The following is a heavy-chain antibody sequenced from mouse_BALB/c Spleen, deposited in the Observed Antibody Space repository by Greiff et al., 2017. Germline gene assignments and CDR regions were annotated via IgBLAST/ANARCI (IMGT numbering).Heavy chain of an antibody. CDR2: IWSGGST. CDR1: GFSLTSYG. Sequence: VKLMESGPGLVQPSQSLSITCTVSGFSLTSYGVHWVRQSPGKGLEWLGVIWSGGSTDYNAAFISRLSISKDNSKSQVFFKMNSLQANDTAIYYCARKGDRYGHYFDYWGQGTTLTVSS. CDR3: ARKGDRYGHYFDY. D-gene: IGHD2-14*01. J-gene: IGHJ2*01. V-gene: IGHV2-2*02.